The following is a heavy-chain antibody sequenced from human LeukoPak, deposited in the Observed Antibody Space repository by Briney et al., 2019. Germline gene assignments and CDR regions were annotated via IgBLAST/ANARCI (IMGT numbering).Heavy chain of an antibody. J-gene: IGHJ3*02. V-gene: IGHV3-48*03. CDR1: GFTFNTFE. CDR3: ARTDDAFDI. CDR2: ISNSGTSV. Sequence: GGSLRLSCAASGFTFNTFEMNWVRQAPGEGLEWISYISNSGTSVNYADSVKGRFPISRDNAKNSLYLQMDSPRAEDTAVYYCARTDDAFDIWGQGTMVTVSS.